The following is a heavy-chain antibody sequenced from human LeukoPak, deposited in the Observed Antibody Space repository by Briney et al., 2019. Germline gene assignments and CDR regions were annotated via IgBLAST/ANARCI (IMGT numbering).Heavy chain of an antibody. CDR2: IYSDNT. CDR1: GFTVSSNS. Sequence: PGGSLRLSCAASGFTVSSNSMSWVRQAPGKGLEWVSFIYSDNTHYSYSVKGRVTISRDNSKNTLYLQMNSLRAEDTAVYYCARRAGAYSHPYDYWGQGTLVTVSS. V-gene: IGHV3-53*01. CDR3: ARRAGAYSHPYDY. J-gene: IGHJ4*02. D-gene: IGHD4/OR15-4a*01.